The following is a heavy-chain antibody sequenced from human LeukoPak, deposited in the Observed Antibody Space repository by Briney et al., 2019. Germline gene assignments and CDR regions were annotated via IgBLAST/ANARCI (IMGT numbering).Heavy chain of an antibody. Sequence: GGALRLPFAASWFTVSDSWVSWVRPAPGEGLGWVSYISQGGTTIYYVDFVKGRFTISRDNAMKSLYLQMNSLRGEDTAVYYCAAFRGYSGPFGAFDIWGQGTTVTVSS. CDR3: AAFRGYSGPFGAFDI. D-gene: IGHD5-12*01. CDR1: WFTVSDSW. V-gene: IGHV3-11*04. CDR2: ISQGGTTI. J-gene: IGHJ3*02.